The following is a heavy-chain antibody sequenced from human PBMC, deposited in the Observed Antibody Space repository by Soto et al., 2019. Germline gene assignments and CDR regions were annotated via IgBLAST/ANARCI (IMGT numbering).Heavy chain of an antibody. V-gene: IGHV3-7*01. CDR3: ARELGYYDSRGYPLYYFDY. Sequence: WSLRLSCAASGFTFSDYWMSWVRQAPGKGLEWVANIKQDGSEKYYVDSVKGRFTISGDNAKNSLYLQMNSLRAEDTAVYYCARELGYYDSRGYPLYYFDYLCQGT. CDR1: GFTFSDYW. J-gene: IGHJ4*02. D-gene: IGHD3-22*01. CDR2: IKQDGSEK.